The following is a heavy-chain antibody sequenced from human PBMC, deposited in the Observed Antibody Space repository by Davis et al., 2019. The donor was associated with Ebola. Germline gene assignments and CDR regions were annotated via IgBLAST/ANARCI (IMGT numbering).Heavy chain of an antibody. CDR1: GYIFTSYA. D-gene: IGHD3-22*01. V-gene: IGHV1-3*01. CDR3: ARRRAYYYDSSGYYSEYYFDY. Sequence: ASVKVSCKASGYIFTSYAIHWVRQAPGQRLEWMGWINAGNGDTKYSQKFQGRVTITADKSTSTAYMELSSLRSEDTAVYYCARRRAYYYDSSGYYSEYYFDYWGQGTLVTVSS. J-gene: IGHJ4*02. CDR2: INAGNGDT.